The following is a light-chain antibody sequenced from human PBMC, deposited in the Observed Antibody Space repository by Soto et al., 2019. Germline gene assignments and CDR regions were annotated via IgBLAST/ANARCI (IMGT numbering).Light chain of an antibody. J-gene: IGLJ1*01. CDR2: NNN. V-gene: IGLV1-44*01. Sequence: SVLTQPPSASGTPGQRVSISCSGSGSNIGSNTVNWYQQLPGTAPKLLMYNNNQRPSGVPDRFSGSKSGTSASLAISGLQSEDEADYYCAAWDDSLSGYVFGTGTRSPS. CDR1: GSNIGSNT. CDR3: AAWDDSLSGYV.